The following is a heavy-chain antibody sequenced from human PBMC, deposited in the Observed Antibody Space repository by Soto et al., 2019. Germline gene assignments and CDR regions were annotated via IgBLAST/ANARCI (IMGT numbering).Heavy chain of an antibody. D-gene: IGHD5-12*01. J-gene: IGHJ3*02. CDR2: INPSGGST. CDR3: ARVEMATIKGNAFDI. CDR1: GYTFTSYY. Sequence: QVQLVQSGAEVKKPGASVKVSCKAFGYTFTSYYMYWVRQAPGQGLEWMGIINPSGGSTSYAQKFQGRVTMTRDTSTSTVYMELSSLRSEDTAVYYCARVEMATIKGNAFDIWGQGTMVTVSS. V-gene: IGHV1-46*01.